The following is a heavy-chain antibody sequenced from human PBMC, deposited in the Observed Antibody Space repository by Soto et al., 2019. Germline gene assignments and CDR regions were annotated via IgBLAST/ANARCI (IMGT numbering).Heavy chain of an antibody. CDR2: MNPNSGNT. CDR1: GYTFTSYD. V-gene: IGHV1-8*01. D-gene: IGHD1-1*01. J-gene: IGHJ6*03. CDR3: ARGRGEKNWNYYYYYYMDV. Sequence: ASVKVSCKASGYTFTSYDINWVRQATGQGLEWMGWMNPNSGNTGYAQKFQGRVTMTRNTSISTAYMELSSLRSEDTAVYYCARGRGEKNWNYYYYYYMDVWGKGTTVTVSS.